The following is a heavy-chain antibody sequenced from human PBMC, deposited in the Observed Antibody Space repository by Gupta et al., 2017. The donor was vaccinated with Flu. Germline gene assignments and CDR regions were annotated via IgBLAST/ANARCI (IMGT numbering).Heavy chain of an antibody. Sequence: YAMSWVRQAPGKGLEWVSGISGSGGSTYYADSVKGRFTISRDNSKNTLDLQMNSLGAEDTAVYYCAKDQSDSSLSWSIFDYWGQGTLVTVSS. CDR2: ISGSGGST. J-gene: IGHJ4*02. D-gene: IGHD6-6*01. CDR3: AKDQSDSSLSWSIFDY. V-gene: IGHV3-23*01. CDR1: YA.